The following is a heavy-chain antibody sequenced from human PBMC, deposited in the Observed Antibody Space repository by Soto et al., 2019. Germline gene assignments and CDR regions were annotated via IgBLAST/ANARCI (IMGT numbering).Heavy chain of an antibody. J-gene: IGHJ4*02. CDR3: ARGTMIVVGSRSYFDY. D-gene: IGHD3-22*01. CDR1: GGSVSSGSYY. Sequence: QVQLQESGPGLVKPSETLSLTCTVSGGSVSSGSYYWSWIRQPPGKGLEWIGYIYYSGSTNYNPSLKTRVTVSVVTSKNQFARRLSSVTAADTAVYYCARGTMIVVGSRSYFDYWGQGTLVTVSS. V-gene: IGHV4-61*01. CDR2: IYYSGST.